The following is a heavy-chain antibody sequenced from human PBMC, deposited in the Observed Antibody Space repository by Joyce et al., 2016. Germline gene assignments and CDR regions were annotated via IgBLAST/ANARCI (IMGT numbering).Heavy chain of an antibody. CDR1: GYVFEEFG. D-gene: IGHD4-23*01. CDR2: ISGYNGIT. Sequence: QVQLVQSGAELKRPGASVKVPCKASGYVFEEFGISWVRQAPGQGLEWMGWISGYNGITYFAQRFQGRVTLTRDTSTTTAHMELRNLTSDDTAVYYCAREAGGGNVFDHWGQGTLVSVSS. CDR3: AREAGGGNVFDH. V-gene: IGHV1-18*01. J-gene: IGHJ4*02.